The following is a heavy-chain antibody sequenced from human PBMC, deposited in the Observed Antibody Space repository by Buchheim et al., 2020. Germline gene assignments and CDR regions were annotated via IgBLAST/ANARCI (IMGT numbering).Heavy chain of an antibody. CDR2: IYSGGST. V-gene: IGHV3-66*01. J-gene: IGHJ6*02. D-gene: IGHD4-11*01. CDR3: ARDYTSYYYYYGMDV. CDR1: GFTVSSNY. Sequence: EVQLVESGGGLVQPGGSLRLSCAASGFTVSSNYMSWVRKAPGKGLEWVSVIYSGGSTYYAASVKGRFPISRDNSKNTRFLQMNSLRAEDTAVYYCARDYTSYYYYYGMDVWGQGTT.